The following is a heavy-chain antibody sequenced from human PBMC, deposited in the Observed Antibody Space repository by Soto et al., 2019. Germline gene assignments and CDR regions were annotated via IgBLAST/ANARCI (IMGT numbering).Heavy chain of an antibody. J-gene: IGHJ5*02. CDR1: GGSISSYY. Sequence: ASETLSLTCTVCGGSISSYYWSWIRQPPGKGLEWIGYIYYSGSTNYNPSLTSRVTISVDTSKNQFSLKLSSVTAADTAVYYCARAFGSAAGPTWFDPWGQGTLVTVSS. D-gene: IGHD6-13*01. V-gene: IGHV4-59*01. CDR3: ARAFGSAAGPTWFDP. CDR2: IYYSGST.